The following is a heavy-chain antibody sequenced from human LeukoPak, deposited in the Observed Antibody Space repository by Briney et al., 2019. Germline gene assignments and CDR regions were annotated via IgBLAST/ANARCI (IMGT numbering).Heavy chain of an antibody. V-gene: IGHV4-59*08. CDR1: GGSVSDYY. J-gene: IGHJ4*02. Sequence: PSETLSLTCTVSGGSVSDYYWSWIRQSPGKGLEWIGYIYYTGTSYNPSLKSRVTISVDTSKNQFSLKLSSVTAADTAVYYCARVPGYSTLYYFDYWGQGTLVTVSS. D-gene: IGHD4-11*01. CDR2: IYYTGT. CDR3: ARVPGYSTLYYFDY.